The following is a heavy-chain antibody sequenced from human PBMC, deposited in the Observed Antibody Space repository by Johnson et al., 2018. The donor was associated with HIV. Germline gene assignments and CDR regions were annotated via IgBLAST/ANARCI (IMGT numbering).Heavy chain of an antibody. CDR1: GFTFSSYD. CDR3: ARGMARIAFDI. CDR2: IGTAGDT. V-gene: IGHV3-13*01. D-gene: IGHD5-24*01. J-gene: IGHJ3*02. Sequence: VQLVESGGGLVKPGGSLRLSCAASGFTFSSYDMHWVRQTTGKVLQWVSGIGTAGDTYYSGSVKGRFTISRDHSENTLYLQMNSLRPEDTAVYFCARGMARIAFDIWGQGTMVTVSS.